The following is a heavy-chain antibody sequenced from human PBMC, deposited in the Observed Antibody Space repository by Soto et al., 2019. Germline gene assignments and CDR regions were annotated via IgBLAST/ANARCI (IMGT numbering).Heavy chain of an antibody. CDR2: ISAYNGKT. CDR1: GYTFTSYG. Sequence: ASVKVSCKASGYTFTSYGISWVRQAPGQGLEWMGWISAYNGKTNYAQKLQGRVTMTTGTSTSTAYMELRSLRSDDTAVFYCARLTMAQDAFDIWGQGTMVTVSS. D-gene: IGHD3-10*01. J-gene: IGHJ3*02. CDR3: ARLTMAQDAFDI. V-gene: IGHV1-18*01.